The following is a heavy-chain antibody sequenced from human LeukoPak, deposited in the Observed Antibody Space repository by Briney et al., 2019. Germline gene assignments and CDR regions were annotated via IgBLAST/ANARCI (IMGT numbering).Heavy chain of an antibody. Sequence: ASVKDSCKASGGTFSSYAISWVRQAPGQGLEWMGGIIPIFGTANYAQKFQGRVTITTDESTSTAYMELSSLRSEDTAVYYCARGATWELYYWGQGTLVTVSS. CDR2: IIPIFGTA. CDR3: ARGATWELYY. V-gene: IGHV1-69*05. D-gene: IGHD1-26*01. J-gene: IGHJ4*02. CDR1: GGTFSSYA.